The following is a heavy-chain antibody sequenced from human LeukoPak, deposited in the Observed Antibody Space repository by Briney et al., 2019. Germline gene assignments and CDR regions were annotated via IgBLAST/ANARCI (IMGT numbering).Heavy chain of an antibody. V-gene: IGHV4-34*01. J-gene: IGHJ4*02. CDR3: ARGEAVADY. CDR1: GGSFSGYY. Sequence: PSETLPLTCAVYGGSFSGYYWSWIRQPPGKGLEWIGEINHSGSTNYNPSLKSRVTISVDTSKNQFSLKLSSVTAADTAVYYCARGEAVADYWGQGTLVTVSS. CDR2: INHSGST. D-gene: IGHD6-19*01.